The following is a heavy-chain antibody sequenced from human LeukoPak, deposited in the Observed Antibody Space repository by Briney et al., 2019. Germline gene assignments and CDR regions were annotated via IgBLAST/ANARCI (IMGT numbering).Heavy chain of an antibody. V-gene: IGHV4-34*01. D-gene: IGHD5-18*01. J-gene: IGHJ4*02. CDR3: AIGDSIAMVNY. Sequence: SETLSLTCAVYGGSFSGYYWSWIRQPPGKGLEWIGEINHSGSTSYNPSLKSRVTISVDTSKNQFSLKLSSVTAADTAVYYCAIGDSIAMVNYWGQGTLVTVSS. CDR1: GGSFSGYY. CDR2: INHSGST.